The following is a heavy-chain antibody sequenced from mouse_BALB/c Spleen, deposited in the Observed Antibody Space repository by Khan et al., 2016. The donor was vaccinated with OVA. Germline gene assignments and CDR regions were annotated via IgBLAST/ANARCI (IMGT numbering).Heavy chain of an antibody. D-gene: IGHD1-2*01. Sequence: VQLQESGAELARPGASVKLSCKASGYTFTDYYINWVKQRTGQGLEWIGEISPGSGDTYYNEKFKGTATLTADKSSSTVYMQLSSLTAEASAVYFCARRNYFGYTFAYWGQGTLVTVAA. CDR2: ISPGSGDT. CDR3: ARRNYFGYTFAY. J-gene: IGHJ3*01. CDR1: GYTFTDYY. V-gene: IGHV1-77*01.